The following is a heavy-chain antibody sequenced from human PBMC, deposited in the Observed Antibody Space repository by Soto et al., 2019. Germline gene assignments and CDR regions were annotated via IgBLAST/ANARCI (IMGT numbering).Heavy chain of an antibody. Sequence: GGSLRLSCAASGFTFSSYSMNWVRQAPGKGLEWVSYISSSSSTIYYADSVKGRFTISRDNAKNSLYLQMNSLRDEDTAVYYCERDLSDGYPLNWFEPWGQGTLVTVSS. CDR1: GFTFSSYS. CDR2: ISSSSSTI. D-gene: IGHD5-12*01. CDR3: ERDLSDGYPLNWFEP. J-gene: IGHJ5*02. V-gene: IGHV3-48*02.